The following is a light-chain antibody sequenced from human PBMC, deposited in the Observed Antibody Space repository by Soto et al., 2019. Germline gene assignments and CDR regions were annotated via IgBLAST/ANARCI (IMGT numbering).Light chain of an antibody. Sequence: EIVLTQSPATLSLSPGERATLSCRASQSLSSYLAWYQQKPCQAPSLLIYDASNRATGIPARFSGSGSGTDFTLTISSLEPEDFAVYYCQQRSNWPLTFGGGTKVDIK. J-gene: IGKJ4*01. CDR2: DAS. V-gene: IGKV3-11*01. CDR3: QQRSNWPLT. CDR1: QSLSSY.